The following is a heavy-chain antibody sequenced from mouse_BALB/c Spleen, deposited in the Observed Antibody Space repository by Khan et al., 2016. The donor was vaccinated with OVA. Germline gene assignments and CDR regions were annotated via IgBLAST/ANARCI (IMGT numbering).Heavy chain of an antibody. CDR3: ARSGTTVVAYWYFDV. J-gene: IGHJ1*01. D-gene: IGHD1-1*01. CDR2: IYYSGKT. V-gene: IGHV3-1*02. Sequence: VQLKESGPDLVKPSQSLSLTCTVTGYSITSGYSWHWLRQFPGNKREWMAYIYYSGKTNYNPSLNSRISITRDTTKNQFFLQLNSVTTEDTITYYCARSGTTVVAYWYFDVWGEGTTVTVSS. CDR1: GYSITSGYS.